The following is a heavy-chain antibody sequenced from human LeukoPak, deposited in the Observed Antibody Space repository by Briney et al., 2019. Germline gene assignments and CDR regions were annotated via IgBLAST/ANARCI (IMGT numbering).Heavy chain of an antibody. Sequence: SQTLSLTCAISGDSVSSNSVAWNWIRQSPSRGLEWLGRTYYRSKWYNDYAVSVKSRIIINPDTSKNQLSLQLNSVTPEDTAVYYCARDRDYYDSSGYATSPLDYWGQGTLVTVSS. CDR2: TYYRSKWYN. J-gene: IGHJ4*02. CDR1: GDSVSSNSVA. D-gene: IGHD3-22*01. V-gene: IGHV6-1*01. CDR3: ARDRDYYDSSGYATSPLDY.